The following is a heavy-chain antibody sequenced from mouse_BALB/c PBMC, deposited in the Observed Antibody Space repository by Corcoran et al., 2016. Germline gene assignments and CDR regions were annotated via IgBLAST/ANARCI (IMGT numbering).Heavy chain of an antibody. V-gene: IGHV14-1*02. CDR1: GFNIKDYY. J-gene: IGHJ2*01. Sequence: EVQLQQSGAELVRPGALVKLSCKASGFNIKDYYMHWVKQRPEQGLEWIGWIDPENGNTIYDPKFQGKASITADTSSNTAYLKLSSLTSEDTAVYYCAYGNYFDYWGQGTTLTVSS. CDR3: AYGNYFDY. CDR2: IDPENGNT. D-gene: IGHD2-1*01.